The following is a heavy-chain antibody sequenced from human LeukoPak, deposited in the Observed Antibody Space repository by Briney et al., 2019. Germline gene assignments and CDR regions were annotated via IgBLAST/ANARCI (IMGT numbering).Heavy chain of an antibody. CDR3: AGGPNYYGSSINL. V-gene: IGHV3-11*01. J-gene: IGHJ5*02. D-gene: IGHD3-22*01. Sequence: RGSPRVSCAASGFTFSDYYMSWIRQAPGKGLEWISYISSGGGTIYYADSMKARFTISRDNTKNSLYLQMNSLRAEDSAMYYCAGGPNYYGSSINLWGQGTLATVSS. CDR2: ISSGGGTI. CDR1: GFTFSDYY.